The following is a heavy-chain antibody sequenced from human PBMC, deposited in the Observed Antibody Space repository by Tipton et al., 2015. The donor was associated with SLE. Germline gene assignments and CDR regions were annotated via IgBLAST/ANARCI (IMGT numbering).Heavy chain of an antibody. Sequence: SLRLSCAASGFTFISYGMHWVRQAPGKGLEWVAMIYRGGKTYYADSVKDRFSISRDISENKLFLQIHSLRAEDTAVYYCVRERPDYGAGLSYYAMDVWGQGTAVTVSS. CDR3: VRERPDYGAGLSYYAMDV. J-gene: IGHJ6*02. V-gene: IGHV3-66*01. CDR2: IYRGGKT. D-gene: IGHD4-17*01. CDR1: GFTFISYG.